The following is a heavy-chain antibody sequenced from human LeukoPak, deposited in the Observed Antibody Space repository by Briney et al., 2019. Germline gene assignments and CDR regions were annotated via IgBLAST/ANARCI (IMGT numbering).Heavy chain of an antibody. J-gene: IGHJ2*01. V-gene: IGHV3-48*01. CDR1: GFTFSIYA. CDR2: ISSNSDTI. CDR3: AMSFDF. Sequence: QSGGSLRLSCAASGFTFSIYAMSWVRQAPGKGLEWVSYISSNSDTIYYADSVKGRFTISRDNGKNSLYLQMNSLRAEDTAVYYCAMSFDFWGRGTLVTVSS.